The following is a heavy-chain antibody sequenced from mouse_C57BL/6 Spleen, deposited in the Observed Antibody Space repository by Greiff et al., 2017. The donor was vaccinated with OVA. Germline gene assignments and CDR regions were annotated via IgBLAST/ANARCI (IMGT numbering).Heavy chain of an antibody. V-gene: IGHV6-3*01. J-gene: IGHJ3*01. D-gene: IGHD1-1*01. CDR1: GFTFSNYW. CDR2: IRLKSDNYAT. CDR3: TEYYGSSYKFAY. Sequence: EVKLEESGGGLVQPGGSMKLSCVASGFTFSNYWMNWVRQSPEKGLEWVAQIRLKSDNYATHYAESVKGRVTISRDDSKSCVSLQMNNLRAEDTGIYYCTEYYGSSYKFAYWGQGTLVTVSA.